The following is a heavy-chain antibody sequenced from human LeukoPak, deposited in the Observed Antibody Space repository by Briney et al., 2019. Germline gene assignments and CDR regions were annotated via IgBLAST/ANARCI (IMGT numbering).Heavy chain of an antibody. J-gene: IGHJ4*02. CDR2: IYYSGST. Sequence: SETLSLTCSASGGSISSSNYYWGWIRQPPGKGLEWIGSIYYSGSTYYNPSLKSRVTISVDTSKNQFSLKLSSVTAADTAVYYCARGGYSSGWPTPHLFDYWGQGTLVTVSS. V-gene: IGHV4-39*07. CDR3: ARGGYSSGWPTPHLFDY. CDR1: GGSISSSNYY. D-gene: IGHD6-19*01.